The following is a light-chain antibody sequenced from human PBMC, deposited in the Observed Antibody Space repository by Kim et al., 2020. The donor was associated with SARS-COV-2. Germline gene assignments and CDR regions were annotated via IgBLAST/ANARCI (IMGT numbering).Light chain of an antibody. CDR3: SSYTSISTYV. J-gene: IGLJ1*01. V-gene: IGLV2-14*01. Sequence: QSARTQPASVSGSPGQSITISCTGTNSDVGGYNYVSWYQQHPGEAPKVMIYDVSKRPSGVFNRFSGSNSGNTASLTISGLQAEDEADYYCSSYTSISTYVFGTGTKVTVL. CDR2: DVS. CDR1: NSDVGGYNY.